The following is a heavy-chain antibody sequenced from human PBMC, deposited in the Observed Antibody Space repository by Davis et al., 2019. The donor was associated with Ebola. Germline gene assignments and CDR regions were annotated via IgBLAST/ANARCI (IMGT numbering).Heavy chain of an antibody. J-gene: IGHJ4*02. CDR2: LSHSRST. Sequence: PSETLSLTCTVSGASISTSSYYWGWIRQSPGKGLEWIGSLSHSRSTHSNPSLKSRVTIFVDTSKNQFSLKLTSVIAADTAVYYCARQYSSGYYFFDYWGQGTRVTVSS. CDR3: ARQYSSGYYFFDY. D-gene: IGHD3-22*01. CDR1: GASISTSSYY. V-gene: IGHV4-39*01.